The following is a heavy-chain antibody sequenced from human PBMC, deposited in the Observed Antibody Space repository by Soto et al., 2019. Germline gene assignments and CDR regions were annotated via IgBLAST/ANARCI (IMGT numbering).Heavy chain of an antibody. J-gene: IGHJ4*02. CDR2: ISWNSGSI. Sequence: SLRLSCAASGFTFDDYAMHWVRQAPGKGLEWVSGISWNSGSIGYADSVKGRFTISRDNAKNSLYLQMNSLRAEDTALYYCAKAGPDYGSGAFDYWGQGTLVTVSS. CDR3: AKAGPDYGSGAFDY. V-gene: IGHV3-9*01. CDR1: GFTFDDYA. D-gene: IGHD3-10*01.